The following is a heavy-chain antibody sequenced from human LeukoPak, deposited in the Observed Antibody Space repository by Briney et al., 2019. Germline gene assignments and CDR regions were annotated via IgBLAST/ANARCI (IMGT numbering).Heavy chain of an antibody. Sequence: PSETLSITCAVCGGSFSGYYWSWIRQPPGKGLEWIGEINHSGSTNYNPSLKSRVNISVDASKTQFSSKLSSVTAADTAVYYCARGRNPRYYYGSGSYNWFDPWGQGTLVTVSS. D-gene: IGHD3-10*01. J-gene: IGHJ5*02. V-gene: IGHV4-34*01. CDR3: ARGRNPRYYYGSGSYNWFDP. CDR2: INHSGST. CDR1: GGSFSGYY.